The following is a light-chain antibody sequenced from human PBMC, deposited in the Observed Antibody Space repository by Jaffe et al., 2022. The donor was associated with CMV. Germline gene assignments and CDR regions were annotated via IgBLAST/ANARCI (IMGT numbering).Light chain of an antibody. V-gene: IGLV1-47*01. Sequence: QSVLTQPPSASGTPGQRVTISCSGSSSNIGSNCVSCYQQLPGTAPKLLIYRTNQRPSGVPDRFSGSKSGTSASLAISGLRSEDEADYCCAVWDDSLSGPVVFGGGTRLTVL. CDR3: AVWDDSLSGPVV. CDR2: RTN. J-gene: IGLJ2*01. CDR1: SSNIGSNC.